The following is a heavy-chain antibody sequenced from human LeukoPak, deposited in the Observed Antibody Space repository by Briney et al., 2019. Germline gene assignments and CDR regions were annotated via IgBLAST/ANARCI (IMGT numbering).Heavy chain of an antibody. D-gene: IGHD2-2*01. CDR3: ARAVYQLNYYYYYMDV. CDR1: GGTFSSYA. V-gene: IGHV1-69*05. CDR2: IIPIFGTA. J-gene: IGHJ6*03. Sequence: ASVSVSCKASGGTFSSYAISCVPQAPGQGLEWRVGIIPIFGTANYAQKFQGRVTITTDESTSTAYLELSSLRSEDTAVYYCARAVYQLNYYYYYMDVWGKGTTVTVSS.